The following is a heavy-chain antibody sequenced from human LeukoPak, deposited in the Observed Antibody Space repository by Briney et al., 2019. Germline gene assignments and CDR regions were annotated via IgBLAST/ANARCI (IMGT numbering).Heavy chain of an antibody. CDR2: IYYSGST. CDR1: GGSISSSSYY. D-gene: IGHD3-3*01. J-gene: IGHJ6*03. Sequence: SETLSLTCTVSGGSISSSSYYWGWIRQPPGKGLEWIGSIYYSGSTYYNPSLKSRVTISVDTSKNQFSLKLSSVTAADTAVYYCARDSPELGDFWSGYYFHSPYYYYYMDVWGKGTTVTVSS. CDR3: ARDSPELGDFWSGYYFHSPYYYYYMDV. V-gene: IGHV4-39*07.